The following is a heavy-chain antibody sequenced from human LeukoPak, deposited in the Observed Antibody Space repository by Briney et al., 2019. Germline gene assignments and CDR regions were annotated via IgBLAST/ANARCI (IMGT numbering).Heavy chain of an antibody. CDR2: ISWDGGST. Sequence: GGSLRLSGAVSGFILDDYTMDWVRHAPGEGLEWVSLISWDGGSTYYADSVKGRFTISRDNSKNSLYLQMNSLRTEDNALYFSARYLYYGSWSYSRWVYFDYCGQGTLVTVSS. J-gene: IGHJ4*02. CDR3: ARYLYYGSWSYSRWVYFDY. CDR1: GFILDDYT. D-gene: IGHD3-10*01. V-gene: IGHV3-43*01.